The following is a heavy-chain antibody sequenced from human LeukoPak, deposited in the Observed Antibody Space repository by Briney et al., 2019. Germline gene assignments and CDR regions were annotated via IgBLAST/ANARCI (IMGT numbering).Heavy chain of an antibody. Sequence: PGRSLRLSCAASGFTFSSYAMHWVRQAPGKGLEWVAVISYDGSNKYYADSVKGRFTISRDNSKNTLYLQMNSLRAEDTAVYHCARGILAARPSYFDYWGQGTLVTVSS. CDR3: ARGILAARPSYFDY. V-gene: IGHV3-30-3*01. J-gene: IGHJ4*02. CDR1: GFTFSSYA. D-gene: IGHD6-6*01. CDR2: ISYDGSNK.